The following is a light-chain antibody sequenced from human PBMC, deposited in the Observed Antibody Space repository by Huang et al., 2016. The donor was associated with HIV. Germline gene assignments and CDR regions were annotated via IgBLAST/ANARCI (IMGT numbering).Light chain of an antibody. CDR2: DAS. CDR3: QQRSNWPT. Sequence: EIVLTQSPATLSLSPGERATLSCRASQSVSTFLAWYQQKPGQAPRLLIHDASNRAAGIPARFSGSGSVTDFTLTISSLEPEDFAVYYCQQRSNWPTFGPGTKVDIK. V-gene: IGKV3-11*01. CDR1: QSVSTF. J-gene: IGKJ3*01.